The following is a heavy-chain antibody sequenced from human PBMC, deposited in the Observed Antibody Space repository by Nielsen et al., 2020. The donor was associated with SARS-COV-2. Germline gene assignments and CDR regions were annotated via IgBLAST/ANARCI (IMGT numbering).Heavy chain of an antibody. J-gene: IGHJ4*02. D-gene: IGHD3-22*01. CDR3: VRVRDDGFYYDTGPFYY. CDR2: ISSDGTKT. V-gene: IGHV3-74*01. Sequence: GESLKISCAASGFTLSRYWMNWVRQVPGKGLAWVSRISSDGTKTTYADSVKGRFTISKDNTRNTLYLQMNSLRAEDTAVYYCVRVRDDGFYYDTGPFYYWGQGALVTVSS. CDR1: GFTLSRYW.